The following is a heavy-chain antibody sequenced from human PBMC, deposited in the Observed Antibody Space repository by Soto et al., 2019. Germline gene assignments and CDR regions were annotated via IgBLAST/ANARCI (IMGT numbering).Heavy chain of an antibody. CDR2: IYSGGST. J-gene: IGHJ6*02. D-gene: IGHD6-13*01. Sequence: GWSLRLSCAASGFTVSSNYMSWVRQAPGKGLEWVSVIYSGGSTYYADSVKGRFTISRDNSKNTLYLQMNSLRAEDTAVYYCARDRGSSWYYYGMDVWGQGTTVTVSS. CDR3: ARDRGSSWYYYGMDV. V-gene: IGHV3-53*01. CDR1: GFTVSSNY.